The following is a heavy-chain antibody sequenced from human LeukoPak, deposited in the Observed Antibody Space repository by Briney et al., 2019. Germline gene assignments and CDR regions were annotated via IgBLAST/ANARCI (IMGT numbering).Heavy chain of an antibody. CDR3: ARDVNWGYFDH. V-gene: IGHV3-7*03. Sequence: PGGSLRLSCAASGFTFSNYWMSWVRQAPGKGLEFMANIKEAGSEKYYVDSVKGRFTISRDNAKNSLYLQMDSLRAEDTAVYYCARDVNWGYFDHWGQGTLVTVSS. D-gene: IGHD7-27*01. CDR1: GFTFSNYW. J-gene: IGHJ4*02. CDR2: IKEAGSEK.